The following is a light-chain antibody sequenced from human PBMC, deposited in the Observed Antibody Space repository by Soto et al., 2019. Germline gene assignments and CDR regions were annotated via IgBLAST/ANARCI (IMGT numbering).Light chain of an antibody. CDR1: QDIKKY. V-gene: IGKV1-33*01. CDR3: HQYDDGPYT. Sequence: DIQMTQSPSSLPASIGDRVTITCHASQDIKKYLNWYQQKPGRAPKLLIYDVSNLERGVPSRFSGSGSGTDFTFAISSLQSEDFAVYYCHQYDDGPYTFGQGTK. CDR2: DVS. J-gene: IGKJ2*01.